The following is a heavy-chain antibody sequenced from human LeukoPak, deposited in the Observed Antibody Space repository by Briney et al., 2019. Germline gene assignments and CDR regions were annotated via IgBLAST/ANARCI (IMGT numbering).Heavy chain of an antibody. Sequence: ASVKVSCKASGHIFTSYYMYWVRQAPGQGLEWMGIINPSGGSIRYAQKFQGRVTMTRDTSTGTVYMELSSLRSEDTAMYYCARGRNYYDSSGYCYEGDAFDIWGQGTMVTVSS. CDR1: GHIFTSYY. CDR2: INPSGGSI. V-gene: IGHV1-46*01. CDR3: ARGRNYYDSSGYCYEGDAFDI. J-gene: IGHJ3*02. D-gene: IGHD3-22*01.